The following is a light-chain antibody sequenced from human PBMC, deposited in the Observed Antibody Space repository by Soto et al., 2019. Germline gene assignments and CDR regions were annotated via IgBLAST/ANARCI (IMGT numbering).Light chain of an antibody. CDR3: QQYGSSRWT. CDR1: QSVSSSC. Sequence: EIVMTQAPATLSLSPGERATLSCRASQSVSSSCLAWYQQKPGQAPRLLIYGASSRATGIAARFSGSGSGTDFTLTISRLEPEDFAVYYCQQYGSSRWTFGQGTKVDIK. J-gene: IGKJ1*01. CDR2: GAS. V-gene: IGKV3-20*01.